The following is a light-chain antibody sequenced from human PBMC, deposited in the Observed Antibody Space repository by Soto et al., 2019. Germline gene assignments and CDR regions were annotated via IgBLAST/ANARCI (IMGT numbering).Light chain of an antibody. CDR1: QSVRNNY. Sequence: EIVLTQSPGTLSLSPGESATLSCRTSQSVRNNYLAWYQHKPGQAPRLLIHDASGRATGIPDRFSGSGSGTDFTLTISRLEPEDFAVYYCQQCSSSPLTFGGGTKVEIK. CDR3: QQCSSSPLT. V-gene: IGKV3-20*01. J-gene: IGKJ4*01. CDR2: DAS.